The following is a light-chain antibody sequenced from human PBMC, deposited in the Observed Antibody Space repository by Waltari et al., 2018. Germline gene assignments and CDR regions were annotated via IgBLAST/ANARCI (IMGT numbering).Light chain of an antibody. CDR2: SDS. V-gene: IGLV3-9*01. CDR3: QVWDSRTYV. J-gene: IGLJ1*01. CDR1: NIGSKN. Sequence: SYELTQPLSVSVALGQTVKMTCEGNNIGSKNVYWYQQKPGQAPVLVIYSDSDRPSGIPERFSGSNSGNTATLTISRAEVVDEANDYCQVWDSRTYVFGTGTKVTVL.